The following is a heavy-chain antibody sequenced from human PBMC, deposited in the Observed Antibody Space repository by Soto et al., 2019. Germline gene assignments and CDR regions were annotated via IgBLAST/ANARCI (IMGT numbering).Heavy chain of an antibody. J-gene: IGHJ4*02. CDR2: ISYDGSNK. Sequence: QVQLVESGGGVVQPGRSLRLSCAASGFTFSSYGMHWVRQAPGKGLEWVAVISYDGSNKYYADSVKGRFTISRDNSKNTLYLQMNSLRAEDTAVYYCAKSLKSPGEYYLDYWGQGTLVTVSS. V-gene: IGHV3-30*18. CDR3: AKSLKSPGEYYLDY. D-gene: IGHD1-26*01. CDR1: GFTFSSYG.